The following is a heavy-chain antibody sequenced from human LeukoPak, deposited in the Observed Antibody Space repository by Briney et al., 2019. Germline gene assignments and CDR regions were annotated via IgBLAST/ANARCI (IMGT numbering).Heavy chain of an antibody. CDR1: GGSISSYY. Sequence: PSETLSLTCIVSGGSISSYYWSWIRQPAGRGLEWIGRIYTSGSTNYNPSLKSRVTMSVDTSKNQFSLKLSSVTAADTAVYYCARGIYCSSTSCYYYYYYMDVWGKGTTVTVSS. CDR2: IYTSGST. V-gene: IGHV4-4*07. J-gene: IGHJ6*03. CDR3: ARGIYCSSTSCYYYYYYMDV. D-gene: IGHD2-2*01.